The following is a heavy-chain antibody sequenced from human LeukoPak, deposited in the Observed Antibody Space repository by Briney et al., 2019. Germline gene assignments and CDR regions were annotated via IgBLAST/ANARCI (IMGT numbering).Heavy chain of an antibody. D-gene: IGHD3-16*01. V-gene: IGHV3-23*01. CDR1: GFTVNMYA. Sequence: PGGSLRLSCAASGFTVNMYAMSWVRQAPGKGLEWVSGISVRGGTTYYAESVRGRFTISRDNSNNTLYLQMNTLRDDDTALYYCARGGPRNSHDYWGQGTLVTVSS. CDR3: ARGGPRNSHDY. J-gene: IGHJ4*02. CDR2: ISVRGGTT.